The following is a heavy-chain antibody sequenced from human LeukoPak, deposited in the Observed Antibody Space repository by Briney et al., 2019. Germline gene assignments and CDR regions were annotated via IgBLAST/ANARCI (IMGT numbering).Heavy chain of an antibody. CDR1: GFTFSLYS. CDR3: ARESSSNTAFDY. Sequence: TGGSLRLSCAASGFTFSLYSMNWVRQAPGKGLEWVSSISSRTNYIDYADSVKGRFIISRDDARNSLSLQMNTLRAEDTAIYYCARESSSNTAFDYWGQGILVTVSS. V-gene: IGHV3-21*01. CDR2: ISSRTNYI. D-gene: IGHD5-18*01. J-gene: IGHJ4*02.